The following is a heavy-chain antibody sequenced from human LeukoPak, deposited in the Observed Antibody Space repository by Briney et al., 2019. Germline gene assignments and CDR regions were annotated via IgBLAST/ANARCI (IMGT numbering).Heavy chain of an antibody. Sequence: PSETLSLTCTVSGGSVSSYYWSWIRQPPGKGLEWIGYIYTSGSTYYNPSLKSRVTIPADTSKNQFSLKLSSVTAADTAVYYCARSHSGYDLYYYYMDVWGKGTTVTVSS. D-gene: IGHD5-12*01. CDR2: IYTSGST. CDR1: GGSVSSYY. V-gene: IGHV4-4*09. J-gene: IGHJ6*03. CDR3: ARSHSGYDLYYYYMDV.